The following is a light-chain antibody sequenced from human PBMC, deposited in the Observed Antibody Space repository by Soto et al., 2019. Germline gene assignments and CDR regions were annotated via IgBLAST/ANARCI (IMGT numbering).Light chain of an antibody. J-gene: IGKJ1*01. V-gene: IGKV1-5*01. CDR2: DAS. Sequence: DIQMTQSPSSPSPSVGDRVTITCRASRSISDWLAWYQQKPGKAPELLIFDASNLKSGVSSRFSGSGSGTEFTLTISRLQPDDVATYYCLQYSSHSWTFGQGTKVEIK. CDR3: LQYSSHSWT. CDR1: RSISDW.